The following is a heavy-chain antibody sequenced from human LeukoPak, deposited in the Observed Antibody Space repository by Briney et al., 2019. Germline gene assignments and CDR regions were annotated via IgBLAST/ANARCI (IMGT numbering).Heavy chain of an antibody. CDR2: INPDGTST. Sequence: PTGGSLRLSCAASGFTFSSYWMHWVRHAPGKGLVWVSRINPDGTSTSYADSVKGRFTISRDNAKNTVDLQMNSLRGEDTAVCYCARDAGDCGGDCPRWFDPWGQGTLVTVSS. J-gene: IGHJ5*02. D-gene: IGHD2-21*02. CDR3: ARDAGDCGGDCPRWFDP. CDR1: GFTFSSYW. V-gene: IGHV3-74*01.